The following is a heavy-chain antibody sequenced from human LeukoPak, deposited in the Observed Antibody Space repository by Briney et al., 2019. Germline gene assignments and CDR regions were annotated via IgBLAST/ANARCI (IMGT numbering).Heavy chain of an antibody. CDR2: ISSSSSTI. CDR1: GFTFSGYA. Sequence: LGGSLRLSCAASGFTFSGYAMNWVRQARGKGLEWVSYISSSSSTIYYADSVKGRFTISKDNAKNSLYLQMNSLRAKDTAVYFCARGTYGDYTFDYWGQGSLVTVSS. D-gene: IGHD4-17*01. V-gene: IGHV3-48*01. CDR3: ARGTYGDYTFDY. J-gene: IGHJ4*02.